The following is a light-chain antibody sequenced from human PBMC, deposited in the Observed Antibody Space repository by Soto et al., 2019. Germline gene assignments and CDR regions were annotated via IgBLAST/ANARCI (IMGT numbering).Light chain of an antibody. CDR3: QQYNILPIT. J-gene: IGKJ5*01. CDR2: GAS. Sequence: EIVMTQAPATLSVSPGERVTLSCRASQNILSNLAWYQQKPGQAPRLLIYGASTRATGIPARFSGSGSGTEFTLTISGLQSEYFAADYCQQYNILPITCGEGTRLEIK. CDR1: QNILSN. V-gene: IGKV3-15*01.